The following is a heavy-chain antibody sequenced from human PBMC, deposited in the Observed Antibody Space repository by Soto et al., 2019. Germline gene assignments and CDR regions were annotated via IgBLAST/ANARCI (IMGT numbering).Heavy chain of an antibody. CDR3: AREYNWIPDY. CDR2: IWYDGSNK. D-gene: IGHD1-20*01. V-gene: IGHV3-33*01. Sequence: GVSLRLSCAASGFTFSSYCMHRVRQAPGKGLEWVAVIWYDGSNKYYADSVKGRFTISRDNSKNTLYLQMNSLRAEDTAVYYCAREYNWIPDYWGQGTLVTVSS. CDR1: GFTFSSYC. J-gene: IGHJ4*02.